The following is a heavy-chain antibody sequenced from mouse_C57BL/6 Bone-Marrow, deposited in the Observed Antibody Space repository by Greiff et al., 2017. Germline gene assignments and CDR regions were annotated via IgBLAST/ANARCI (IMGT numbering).Heavy chain of an antibody. Sequence: VQLQQSGAELVRPGASVKLSCTASGFNIKDYYMHWVKQRPEQGLEWIGWIDPENGDTEYASKFQGKATITADTSSNSAYLQLSSLTSEDTAVYYCTTTGSMDYWGQGTSVTVAS. CDR1: GFNIKDYY. J-gene: IGHJ4*01. V-gene: IGHV14-4*01. CDR2: IDPENGDT. D-gene: IGHD4-1*01. CDR3: TTTGSMDY.